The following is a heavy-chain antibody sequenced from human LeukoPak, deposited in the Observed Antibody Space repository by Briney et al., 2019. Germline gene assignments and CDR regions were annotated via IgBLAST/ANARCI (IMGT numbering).Heavy chain of an antibody. J-gene: IGHJ3*02. CDR1: GFTSSSYA. V-gene: IGHV3-30-3*01. D-gene: IGHD1-14*01. CDR2: IPYDGSNK. CDR3: EREAEVFDI. Sequence: GGSLRLSCAASGFTSSSYATHWDRQAPDNGLEWVAVIPYDGSNKYYADSVKGRFTISRDNSKNTLYLQMNSLRAEDTSVYYCEREAEVFDIWGQETMVTLSS.